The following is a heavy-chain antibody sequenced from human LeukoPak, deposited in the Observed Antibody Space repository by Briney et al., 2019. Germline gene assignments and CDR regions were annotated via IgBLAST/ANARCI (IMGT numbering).Heavy chain of an antibody. CDR1: GFTFSDYY. CDR2: ISSSSYT. J-gene: IGHJ4*02. V-gene: IGHV3-11*06. Sequence: GGSLRLSCAASGFTFSDYYMSWIRQAPGKGLEWVSYISSSSYTNYADSVKGRFTISRDNAKNSLYLQMNSLRAEDTAVYYCASSDYGDYILDYWGQGTPVTVSS. CDR3: ASSDYGDYILDY. D-gene: IGHD4-17*01.